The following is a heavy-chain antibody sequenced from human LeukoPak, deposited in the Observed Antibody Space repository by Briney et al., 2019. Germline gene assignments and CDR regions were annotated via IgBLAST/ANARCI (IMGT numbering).Heavy chain of an antibody. CDR1: GFTFSSYS. D-gene: IGHD3-16*02. Sequence: PGGSLRLSCAASGFTFSSYSMNWVRQAPGKGLEWVSAISGSGGSTYYADSVKGRFTISRDNSKNTLYLQMNSLRAEDTAVYYCAKDPHYDYVWGSYRPDYWGQGTLVTVSS. CDR3: AKDPHYDYVWGSYRPDY. V-gene: IGHV3-23*01. J-gene: IGHJ4*02. CDR2: ISGSGGST.